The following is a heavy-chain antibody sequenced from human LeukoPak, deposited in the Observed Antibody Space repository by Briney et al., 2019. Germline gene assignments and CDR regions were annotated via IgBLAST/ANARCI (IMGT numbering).Heavy chain of an antibody. CDR2: ISSSGSTI. V-gene: IGHV3-48*03. CDR1: GVTFSSYE. CDR3: AELGITMIGGV. J-gene: IGHJ6*04. D-gene: IGHD3-10*02. Sequence: GGSLRLSCAASGVTFSSYEMNWVRQAPGKGLEWASYISSSGSTIYYADSVKGRFTIPRDNAQNSLYLQMNSLKAEDTAVYYCAELGITMIGGVWGKGTTVTISS.